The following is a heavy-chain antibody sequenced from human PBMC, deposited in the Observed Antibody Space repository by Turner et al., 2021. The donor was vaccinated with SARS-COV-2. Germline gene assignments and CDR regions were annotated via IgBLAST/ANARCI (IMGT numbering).Heavy chain of an antibody. V-gene: IGHV3-9*01. CDR1: GLTFDDYA. Sequence: EVQRVDSGGGVVQPGRSLRLSCAASGLTFDDYAMNWVRQAPGKGLEWVSGISGNSGSIGYADSVKGRFTISRDNAKNSLYLQMNSLRAEDTALYYCAKGSGYSYELGFDYWGQGTLVTVSS. CDR2: ISGNSGSI. CDR3: AKGSGYSYELGFDY. D-gene: IGHD5-18*01. J-gene: IGHJ4*02.